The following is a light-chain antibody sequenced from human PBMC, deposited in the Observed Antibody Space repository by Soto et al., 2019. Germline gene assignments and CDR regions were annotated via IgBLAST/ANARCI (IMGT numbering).Light chain of an antibody. CDR2: EAT. V-gene: IGLV2-14*01. Sequence: QSALTQPASVSGSPGQSITISCAGTRTDIGASNSVSWYQHLPGRSPTLIIYEATNRPSGVSERFSGSKAGDTPSLTISGLQADVESEYFCISYKTDDTFVFGGGTKLTVL. CDR1: RTDIGASNS. J-gene: IGLJ1*01. CDR3: ISYKTDDTFV.